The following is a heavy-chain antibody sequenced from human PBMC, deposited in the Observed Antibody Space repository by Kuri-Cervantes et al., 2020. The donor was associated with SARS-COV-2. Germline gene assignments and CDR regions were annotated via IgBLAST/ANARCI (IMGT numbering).Heavy chain of an antibody. Sequence: GESLKISCAASGFTFSGHWIHWVRQAPGKGLVWVSRINPDGSYTNNADSVKGRFTISRDNSKNTLYLQMNSLRAEDTAVYYCAKDGITMVRGVIGWFDPWGQGTLVTVSS. CDR3: AKDGITMVRGVIGWFDP. J-gene: IGHJ5*02. V-gene: IGHV3-74*01. CDR2: INPDGSYT. D-gene: IGHD3-10*01. CDR1: GFTFSGHW.